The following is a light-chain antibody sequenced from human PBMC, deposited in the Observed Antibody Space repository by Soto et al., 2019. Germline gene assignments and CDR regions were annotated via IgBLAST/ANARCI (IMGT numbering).Light chain of an antibody. CDR1: SSEVGGYNY. CDR2: EVT. V-gene: IGLV2-8*01. Sequence: QSVLTQPPSASGSPGQSVTISCTGTSSEVGGYNYVSWYQQHPGKAPKLMIYEVTKRPSGVPDRFSASKSGNTASLTVSGLQAEDEADYYCSSYAGSNNYVFGTGTKVTVL. CDR3: SSYAGSNNYV. J-gene: IGLJ1*01.